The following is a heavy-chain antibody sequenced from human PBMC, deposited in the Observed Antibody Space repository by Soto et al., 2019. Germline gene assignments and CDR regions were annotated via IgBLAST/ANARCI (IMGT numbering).Heavy chain of an antibody. Sequence: TVSGGSISSYYWSWIRQPPGKGLKWIGYIYYSGNTNYNPSLKSRVTISVDTSKNQFSLKLSSVTAADTAVYYCGRGEVDRYNWNYGIDYWGQGTLVTVSS. D-gene: IGHD1-7*01. V-gene: IGHV4-59*01. CDR3: GRGEVDRYNWNYGIDY. CDR2: IYYSGNT. CDR1: GGSISSYY. J-gene: IGHJ4*02.